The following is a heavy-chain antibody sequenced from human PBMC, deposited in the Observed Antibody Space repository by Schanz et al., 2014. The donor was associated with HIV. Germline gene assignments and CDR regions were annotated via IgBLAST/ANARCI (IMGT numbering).Heavy chain of an antibody. D-gene: IGHD3-3*01. CDR2: IDGVGDNT. CDR1: GFTFSGFA. Sequence: QLLESGGGLVQPGGLLRLSCAASGFTFSGFAMSWVRQTPGKGLEWVSAIDGVGDNTYYADSVKGRFTISRDNSKNTVYLRMSGLRAEDTAVYFCTRGRFLERGGMDVWGQGTAVTVSS. CDR3: TRGRFLERGGMDV. J-gene: IGHJ6*02. V-gene: IGHV3-23*01.